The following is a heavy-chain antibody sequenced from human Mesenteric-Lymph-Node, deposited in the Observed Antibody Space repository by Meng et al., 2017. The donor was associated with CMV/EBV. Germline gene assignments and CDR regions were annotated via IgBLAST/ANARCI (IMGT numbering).Heavy chain of an antibody. J-gene: IGHJ4*02. V-gene: IGHV3-21*01. D-gene: IGHD3-10*01. Sequence: GESLKISCAASGFTFSSYSMNWVRQAPGKGLEWVSSISSSSSYIYYADSVKGRFTISRDNAKNSLYLQMNSLRAEDTAVYYCAREGAYGSGSYYKYYFDYWGQGTLVTVSS. CDR1: GFTFSSYS. CDR2: ISSSSSYI. CDR3: AREGAYGSGSYYKYYFDY.